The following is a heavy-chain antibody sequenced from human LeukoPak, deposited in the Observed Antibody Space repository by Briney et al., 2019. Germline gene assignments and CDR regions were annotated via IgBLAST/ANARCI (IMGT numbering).Heavy chain of an antibody. J-gene: IGHJ4*02. CDR2: LSGSCGGT. CDR3: AKRGLVIRVFLVGFHKEAYYFDS. D-gene: IGHD2-21*01. Sequence: GGSLRLSCAVSGITLSNYGMSWVRQAPGKGLEWVAGLSGSCGGTNYADSVQGRFTISRDNPKNTLYLQMNSLRAEDTAVYFCAKRGLVIRVFLVGFHKEAYYFDSWGQGALVTVSS. CDR1: GITLSNYG. V-gene: IGHV3-23*01.